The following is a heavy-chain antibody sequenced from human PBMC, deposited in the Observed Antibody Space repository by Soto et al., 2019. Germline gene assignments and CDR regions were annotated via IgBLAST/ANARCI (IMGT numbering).Heavy chain of an antibody. CDR1: GFTFSSYA. CDR3: AREGYNWNYPPHGKFAFDI. CDR2: ISYDGSNK. Sequence: GGSLRLSCAASGFTFSSYAMHWVRQAPGKGLEWVAVISYDGSNKYYADSVKGRFTISRDNSKNTLYLQMNSLRAEDTAVYYCAREGYNWNYPPHGKFAFDIWGQGTMVTVSS. V-gene: IGHV3-30-3*01. J-gene: IGHJ3*02. D-gene: IGHD1-7*01.